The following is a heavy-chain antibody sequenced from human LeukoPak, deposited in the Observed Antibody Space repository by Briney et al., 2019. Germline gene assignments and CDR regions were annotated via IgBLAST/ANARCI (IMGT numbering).Heavy chain of an antibody. CDR3: GRAHPHKKRITIFGVVIPPLFDY. V-gene: IGHV3-11*04. D-gene: IGHD3-3*01. CDR1: GFTFSDYY. Sequence: KPGGSLRLSCAASGFTFSDYYMSWIRQAPGKGLEWVSYISSSGSTIYYADSMKGRFTISRDNAKNSLYLQMNSLRAEDTAVYYWGRAHPHKKRITIFGVVIPPLFDYWGQGTLVTVSS. CDR2: ISSSGSTI. J-gene: IGHJ4*02.